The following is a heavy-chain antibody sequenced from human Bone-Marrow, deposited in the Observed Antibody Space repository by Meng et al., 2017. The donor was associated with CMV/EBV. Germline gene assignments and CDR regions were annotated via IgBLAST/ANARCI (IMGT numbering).Heavy chain of an antibody. CDR1: GFTLSSNW. CDR3: ARVASAGRGMDV. Sequence: GGSLRLSCSASGFTLSSNWMHWVRQAPGKGLVWVSRINSDGGSTNYADSVKGRFTISRDNARNTLHLQMNSLRADDTAVYYCARVASAGRGMDVWGQGTTVTVSS. J-gene: IGHJ6*02. D-gene: IGHD6-13*01. V-gene: IGHV3-74*01. CDR2: INSDGGST.